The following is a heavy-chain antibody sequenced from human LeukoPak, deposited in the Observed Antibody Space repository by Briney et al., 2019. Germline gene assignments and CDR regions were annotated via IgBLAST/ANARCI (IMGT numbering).Heavy chain of an antibody. CDR2: IKQDGSEK. V-gene: IGHV3-7*05. CDR3: ARRGTSSSWAHFDY. J-gene: IGHJ4*02. D-gene: IGHD6-13*01. CDR1: GFTFSSYW. Sequence: GGSLRLSCAASGFTFSSYWMTWVRQAQGKGLEWLAKIKQDGSEKYYVDSVKGRFTISRDNAKNSLYLQMNSLGAEDPAVYYCARRGTSSSWAHFDYWGQGTLVTVSS.